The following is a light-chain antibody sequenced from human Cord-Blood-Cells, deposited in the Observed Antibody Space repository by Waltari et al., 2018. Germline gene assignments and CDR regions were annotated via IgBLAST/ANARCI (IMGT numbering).Light chain of an antibody. V-gene: IGLV2-23*01. Sequence: QSALTQPASVSGSPGQSIHISCTGTSSDVGSYTLVSWYQQHPGKAPKLMIYEGSKRASGVSNRFSGSKSGNTASLTISGLQAEDEADYYCCSYAGSRVFGGGTKLTVL. CDR2: EGS. CDR3: CSYAGSRV. J-gene: IGLJ3*02. CDR1: SSDVGSYTL.